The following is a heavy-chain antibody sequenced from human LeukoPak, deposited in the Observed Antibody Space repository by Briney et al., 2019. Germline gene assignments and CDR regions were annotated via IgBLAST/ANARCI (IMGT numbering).Heavy chain of an antibody. V-gene: IGHV1-46*01. Sequence: ASVKVSCKASGYTFTSYYMHWVRQAPGQGLEWMGITNPSGGSTSYAQKFQGRVTMTRDTSTSTVYMELSSLRSEDTAVYYCARFTWIRGPDYWGQGTLVTVSS. D-gene: IGHD5-18*01. CDR1: GYTFTSYY. J-gene: IGHJ4*02. CDR2: TNPSGGST. CDR3: ARFTWIRGPDY.